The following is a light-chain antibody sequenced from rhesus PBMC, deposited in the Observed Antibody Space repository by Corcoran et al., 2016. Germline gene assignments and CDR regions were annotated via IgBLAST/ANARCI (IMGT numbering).Light chain of an antibody. CDR2: DVS. CDR3: SSYAGSNTFI. CDR1: SSDIGGYNY. J-gene: IGLJ1*01. Sequence: QAALTQPPSVSGSPGQSVTISCTGTSSDIGGYNYYSWYQQHPGKAPKLMIYDVSKRPSGVSDRFSGSKSGNTASLTISGLQAEDEADYYCSSYAGSNTFIVGAGTRLTVL. V-gene: IGLV2-23*01.